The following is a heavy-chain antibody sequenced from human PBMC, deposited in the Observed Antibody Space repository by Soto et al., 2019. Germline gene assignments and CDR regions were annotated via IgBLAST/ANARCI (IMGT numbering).Heavy chain of an antibody. CDR1: GGSISSGGYS. CDR2: IYHSGST. CDR3: ARSASAMVKGWFDP. Sequence: QLQLQESGSGLVKPSQTLSLTCAVSGGSISSGGYSWSWIRQPPGKGLEWIGYIYHSGSTYYNPSLKSRVTISVDRSKNQFSLKRSSVTAADTAVYYCARSASAMVKGWFDPWGQGTLVTVSS. D-gene: IGHD5-18*01. J-gene: IGHJ5*02. V-gene: IGHV4-30-2*01.